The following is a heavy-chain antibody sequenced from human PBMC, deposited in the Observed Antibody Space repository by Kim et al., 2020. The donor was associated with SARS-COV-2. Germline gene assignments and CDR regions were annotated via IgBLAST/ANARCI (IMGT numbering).Heavy chain of an antibody. Sequence: SETLSLTCAVYGGSFSGYYWSWIRQPPGKGLEWIGEINHSGSTNYNPSLKSRVTISVDTSKNQFSLKLSSVTAADTAVYYCARGGGGSRGNYGYWGQGTL. CDR1: GGSFSGYY. CDR3: ARGGGGSRGNYGY. D-gene: IGHD1-7*01. CDR2: INHSGST. V-gene: IGHV4-34*01. J-gene: IGHJ4*02.